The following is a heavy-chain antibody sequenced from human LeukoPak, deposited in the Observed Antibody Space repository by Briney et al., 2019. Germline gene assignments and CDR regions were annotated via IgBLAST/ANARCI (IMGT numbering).Heavy chain of an antibody. J-gene: IGHJ3*02. CDR3: ARAGITMVRGVISEPGDAFDI. CDR1: GFTFSSYA. V-gene: IGHV3-64*01. CDR2: ISSNGGST. D-gene: IGHD3-10*01. Sequence: GGSPRLSCAASGFTFSSYAMHWVRQAPGKGLEYVSAISSNGGSTYYANSVKGRFTISRDNSKNTLYLQMGSLRAEDMAVYYCARAGITMVRGVISEPGDAFDIWGQGTMVTVSS.